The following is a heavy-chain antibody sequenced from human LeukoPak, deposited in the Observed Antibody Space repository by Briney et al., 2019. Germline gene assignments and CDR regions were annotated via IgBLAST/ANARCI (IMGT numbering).Heavy chain of an antibody. J-gene: IGHJ4*02. CDR1: GGSVSSDDYS. V-gene: IGHV4-30-2*01. D-gene: IGHD3-22*01. CDR2: IFHSAST. CDR3: ARSSGYYYFDY. Sequence: PSETLSLTCAVSGGSVSSDDYSWGWIRQPPGKGLEWIGYIFHSASTYHNLSLRSRVTISLDRSKNQFSLKMSSVTAADTAVYYCARSSGYYYFDYWGQGTLVTVSS.